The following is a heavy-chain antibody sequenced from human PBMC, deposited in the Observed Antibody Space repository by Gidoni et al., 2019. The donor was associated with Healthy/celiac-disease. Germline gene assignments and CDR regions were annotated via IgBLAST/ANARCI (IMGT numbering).Heavy chain of an antibody. V-gene: IGHV1-69*01. Sequence: QVQLVQSGAEVKQPGSSVKVSCKPSGCTFSSYAISWVRQAPGQGLEWMGGILPIFGTANDAQKFQGRVTITADESTSTAYMELSSLRSEDTAVYYCARDGVVVPAAIRGNYYYYGMDVWGQGTTVTVSS. D-gene: IGHD2-2*02. J-gene: IGHJ6*02. CDR1: GCTFSSYA. CDR2: ILPIFGTA. CDR3: ARDGVVVPAAIRGNYYYYGMDV.